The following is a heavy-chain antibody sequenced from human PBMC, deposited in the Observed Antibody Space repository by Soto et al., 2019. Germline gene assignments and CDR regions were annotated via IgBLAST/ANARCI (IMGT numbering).Heavy chain of an antibody. CDR3: ATDGPSNSGNLYAFDI. V-gene: IGHV1-18*04. CDR2: VTPYSADT. D-gene: IGHD5-12*01. Sequence: GASVKVSCKASGYTLTNYGVTWVRQAPGQGLEWLGRVTPYSADTNSAQNLQGRVTMATDTSTNTAYLELRSLRSDDTAVYFCATDGPSNSGNLYAFDIWGQGTMVTVS. CDR1: GYTLTNYG. J-gene: IGHJ3*02.